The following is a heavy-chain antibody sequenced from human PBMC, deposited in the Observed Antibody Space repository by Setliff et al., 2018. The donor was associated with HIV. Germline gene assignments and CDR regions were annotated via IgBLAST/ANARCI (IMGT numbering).Heavy chain of an antibody. V-gene: IGHV1-8*02. Sequence: ASVKVSCKASGGTFSSYAINWVRQATGQGLGWMGWMNPNSGNTGYAQKFQGRVIMIRDTSITTAYMELSSLRSDDTAVYYCARGAWYTSGWYSSRYMDVWGKGTTVTVSS. CDR1: GGTFSSYA. CDR3: ARGAWYTSGWYSSRYMDV. J-gene: IGHJ6*03. D-gene: IGHD6-19*01. CDR2: MNPNSGNT.